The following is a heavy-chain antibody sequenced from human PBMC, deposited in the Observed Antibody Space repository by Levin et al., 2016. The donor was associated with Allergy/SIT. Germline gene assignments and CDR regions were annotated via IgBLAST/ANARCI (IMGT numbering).Heavy chain of an antibody. CDR3: TTPPPYDFWSGYFDY. D-gene: IGHD3-3*01. J-gene: IGHJ4*02. CDR2: IKSKTDGGTT. Sequence: WIRQPPGKGLEWVGRIKSKTDGGTTDYAAPVKGRFTISRDDSKNTLYLQMNSLKTEDTAVYYCTTPPPYDFWSGYFDYWGQGTLVTVSS. V-gene: IGHV3-15*01.